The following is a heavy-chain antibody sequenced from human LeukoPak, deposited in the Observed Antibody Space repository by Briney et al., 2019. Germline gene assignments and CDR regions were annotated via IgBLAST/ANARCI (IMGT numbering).Heavy chain of an antibody. V-gene: IGHV3-43*02. Sequence: GGSLRLSCTASGFTFDDYVMHWVRQAPGKGLEWVSLISGDGSGTYYADSVKGRFTISRDNSKNSLFLHMSGLRAEDTALYYCATQNPPGSGYYDTYNWFDPWGQGTLATVAS. CDR2: ISGDGSGT. CDR3: ATQNPPGSGYYDTYNWFDP. D-gene: IGHD5-12*01. J-gene: IGHJ5*02. CDR1: GFTFDDYV.